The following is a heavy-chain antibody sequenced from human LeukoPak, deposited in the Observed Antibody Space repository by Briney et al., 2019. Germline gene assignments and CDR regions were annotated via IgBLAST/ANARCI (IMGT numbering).Heavy chain of an antibody. Sequence: GGSLRLSCAASGFTFSSYWMSWVRQAPGKGLEWVANIKQDGSEKYYADSVKGRFTISRDKAKNSLYLQMNSLRAEDTAVYYCARDLYRIVVVPHYFDYWGQGTLVTVSS. CDR1: GFTFSSYW. J-gene: IGHJ4*02. V-gene: IGHV3-7*01. CDR2: IKQDGSEK. D-gene: IGHD3-22*01. CDR3: ARDLYRIVVVPHYFDY.